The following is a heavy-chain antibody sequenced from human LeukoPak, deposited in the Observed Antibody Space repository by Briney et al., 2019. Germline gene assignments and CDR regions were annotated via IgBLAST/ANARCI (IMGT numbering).Heavy chain of an antibody. CDR1: GYTFTGYY. CDR2: INPSGGTT. D-gene: IGHD3-16*01. V-gene: IGHV1-46*01. CDR3: ARDNRGERTPGWGYGGFDI. J-gene: IGHJ3*02. Sequence: ASVKVSCKASGYTFTGYYMHWVRLAPGQGLEWMGIINPSGGTTSYAQKFQGRVSMTRDTSTSTVYMELSSLRSEDTAVYYCARDNRGERTPGWGYGGFDIWGQGTMVSVSS.